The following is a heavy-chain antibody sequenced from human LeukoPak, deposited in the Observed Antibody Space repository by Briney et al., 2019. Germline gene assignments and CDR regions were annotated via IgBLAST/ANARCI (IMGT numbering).Heavy chain of an antibody. V-gene: IGHV3-30*02. D-gene: IGHD3-22*01. CDR1: GFTFSSYG. CDR3: AKERTYYDSSGYPDY. J-gene: IGHJ4*02. Sequence: GGSLRLSCAASGFTFSSYGMHWVRQAPGKGLEWVAFIRYDGSNKYYADSVKGRFTISRDNSKNTLYLQMNSLRAEDTAVYYCAKERTYYDSSGYPDYWGQGTLVTVSS. CDR2: IRYDGSNK.